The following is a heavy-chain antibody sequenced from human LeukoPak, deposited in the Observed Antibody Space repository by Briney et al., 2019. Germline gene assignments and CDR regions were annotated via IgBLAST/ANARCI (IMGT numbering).Heavy chain of an antibody. CDR3: ARDRAAADKNWFDP. Sequence: GGSLRLSCAASGFTVSSNYMSWVRQAPGKGLEWVSVIYSGGSTYYADSVKGRFTISRDNAKNSLYLQMNSLRAEDTAVYYCARDRAAADKNWFDPWGQGTLVTVSS. CDR1: GFTVSSNY. CDR2: IYSGGST. D-gene: IGHD6-13*01. V-gene: IGHV3-53*01. J-gene: IGHJ5*02.